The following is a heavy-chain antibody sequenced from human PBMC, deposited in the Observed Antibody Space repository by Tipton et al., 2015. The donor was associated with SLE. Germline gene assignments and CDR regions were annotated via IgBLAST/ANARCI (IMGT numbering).Heavy chain of an antibody. CDR2: ISGDSSYI. V-gene: IGHV3-21*01. CDR3: ARYYYMDV. J-gene: IGHJ6*03. CDR1: GFTFSSYT. Sequence: SLRLSCAASGFTFSSYTMNWVRQAPGKGLEWVSSISGDSSYIFYADSLKGRFTISRDNAKNSLYLQMNSLRAEDTAVYYCARYYYMDVWGKGTTVTVSS.